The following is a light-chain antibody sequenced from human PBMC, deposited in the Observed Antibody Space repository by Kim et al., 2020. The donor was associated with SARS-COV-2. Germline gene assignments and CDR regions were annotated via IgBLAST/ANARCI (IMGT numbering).Light chain of an antibody. V-gene: IGKV3-20*01. J-gene: IGKJ4*01. CDR2: GAS. Sequence: EIVLTQSPATLSLSPGERAALSCRASQSVSSSYLAWYQQKPGQAPRLLIYGASSRATGIPDRFSGSGSGTDFTLTITRLEPDDFAVYYWQQYGTAHLTFGGGTKLEI. CDR3: QQYGTAHLT. CDR1: QSVSSSY.